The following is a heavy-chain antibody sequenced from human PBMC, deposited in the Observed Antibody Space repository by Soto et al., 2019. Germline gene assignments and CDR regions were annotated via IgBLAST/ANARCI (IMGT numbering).Heavy chain of an antibody. Sequence: QVQLVQSGAEVKKPVSSVKVSCKASVDTFSSYAISWVRQAPGQALEWMGGIIPIFGTANYAQKFQGRVTITADESTSTAYMELSSLRSEDTAVYYCARGFRLPTYYYGMDVWGQGTMVTVSS. CDR1: VDTFSSYA. J-gene: IGHJ6*02. CDR2: IIPIFGTA. V-gene: IGHV1-69*12. CDR3: ARGFRLPTYYYGMDV. D-gene: IGHD6-25*01.